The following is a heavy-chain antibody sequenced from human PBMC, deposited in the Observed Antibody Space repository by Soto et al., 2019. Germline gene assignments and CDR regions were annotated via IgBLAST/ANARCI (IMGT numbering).Heavy chain of an antibody. CDR3: ARQRTTVVTQAYFDH. J-gene: IGHJ4*02. V-gene: IGHV4-39*01. CDR2: IYYSGRT. Sequence: SETLSLTCIVSGESISSSSYDWGWIRQPPGKGLEWIGSIYYSGRTYYNPSFKSRVTISIDTSKNQFSLKLSSVTATDTAVYYCARQRTTVVTQAYFDHWGQGALVTVSS. D-gene: IGHD2-21*02. CDR1: GESISSSSYD.